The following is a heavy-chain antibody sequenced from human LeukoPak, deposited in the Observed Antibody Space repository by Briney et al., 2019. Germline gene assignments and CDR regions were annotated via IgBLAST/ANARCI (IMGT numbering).Heavy chain of an antibody. J-gene: IGHJ4*02. CDR1: GYNFTIYW. Sequence: GESLKISCKGSGYNFTIYWIGWVRQMPGKGLEWMGIIYPGDSHSRYSPSFQGQVTISADKSISTAFLQWSSLKASDTAMYYCARLHYFASGNYYNVGDYWGQGTLVTVSS. CDR3: ARLHYFASGNYYNVGDY. D-gene: IGHD3-10*01. CDR2: IYPGDSHS. V-gene: IGHV5-51*01.